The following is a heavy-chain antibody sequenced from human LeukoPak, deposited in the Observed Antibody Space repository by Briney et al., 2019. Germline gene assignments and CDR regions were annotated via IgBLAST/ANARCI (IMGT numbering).Heavy chain of an antibody. CDR3: ARRKSESSSAKFEFDY. J-gene: IGHJ4*02. V-gene: IGHV1-46*01. CDR2: INPSGGST. Sequence: ASVKVSCKASGYTFTSYYMHWVRQAPGQGLEWMGIINPSGGSTSYAQKFQGRVTMTRDTSTSTVYMELSSLRSEDTAVYYCARRKSESSSAKFEFDYWGQGTLVTVSS. D-gene: IGHD6-13*01. CDR1: GYTFTSYY.